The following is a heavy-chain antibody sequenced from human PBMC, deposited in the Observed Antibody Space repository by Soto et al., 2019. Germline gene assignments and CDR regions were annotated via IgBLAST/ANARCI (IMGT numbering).Heavy chain of an antibody. CDR3: ARSGSSVY. V-gene: IGHV4-4*02. J-gene: IGHJ4*02. CDR1: GGSNSSSNW. Sequence: SQTLALTCAVSGGSNSSSNWWSWVRQPPGKGLEWIGEVHHSGRTKYNPSLKSRVTISVDKSKNQCSMTRSSVTAADTAVYYLARSGSSVYWGQGALVTVS. CDR2: VHHSGRT. D-gene: IGHD3-10*01.